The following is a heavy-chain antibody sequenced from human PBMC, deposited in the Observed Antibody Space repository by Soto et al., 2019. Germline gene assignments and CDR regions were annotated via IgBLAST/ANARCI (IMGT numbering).Heavy chain of an antibody. CDR3: ARAACLSGYYGYYYGMDG. V-gene: IGHV1-69*01. D-gene: IGHD3-3*01. CDR2: IIPTLGTP. Sequence: QVQLVQSGAEVKKPGSSVKVSCKASGGTFSTHAISWVRQAPGHGLEWLGGIIPTLGTPNYAQKFQGRVTVTADEYTSTAYMELSRLTSEATAGYYCARAACLSGYYGYYYGMDGWGQGTAGNV. CDR1: GGTFSTHA. J-gene: IGHJ6*02.